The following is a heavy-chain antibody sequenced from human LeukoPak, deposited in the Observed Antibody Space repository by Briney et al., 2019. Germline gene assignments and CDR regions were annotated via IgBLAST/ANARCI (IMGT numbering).Heavy chain of an antibody. CDR2: ISGDGSST. Sequence: AGGSLRLSCAASGFTFDEYAMHWVRQVPGKGLEWVSLISGDGSSTYYADSVKGRFTISRDNSKNSLYLQMNSLRTEDTALYYCAKDKESGGSYLLPDYWGQGTLVTVSS. V-gene: IGHV3-43*02. D-gene: IGHD1-26*01. CDR3: AKDKESGGSYLLPDY. CDR1: GFTFDEYA. J-gene: IGHJ4*02.